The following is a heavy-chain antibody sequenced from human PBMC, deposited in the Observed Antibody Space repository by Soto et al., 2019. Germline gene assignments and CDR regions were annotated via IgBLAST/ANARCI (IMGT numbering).Heavy chain of an antibody. V-gene: IGHV4-30-2*01. D-gene: IGHD1-1*01. J-gene: IGHJ1*01. CDR3: ARGIWNDIVQY. CDR2: VHHSGST. CDR1: GGSISSGCYS. Sequence: PSETLSLTCAVSGGSISSGCYSWTWIREPPGKGLEWIGYVHHSGSTTYNPSLRTRVNLSVDRPNNQFVLSLTSATDADSAVYYCARGIWNDIVQYWGLGTLVTVSS.